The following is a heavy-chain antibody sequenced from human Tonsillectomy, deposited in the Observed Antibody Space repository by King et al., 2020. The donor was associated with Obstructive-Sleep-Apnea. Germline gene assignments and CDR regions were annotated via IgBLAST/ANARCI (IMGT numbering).Heavy chain of an antibody. CDR3: ARDRGCEPYYDILTATSNWFDP. Sequence: VQLQESGPGLVKPSETLSLTCTVSGYSISSGYYWGWIRQPPGKGLEWIGSMYHSGSTYYNPSLKSRVSISVDTSKNQFSLKLSSVTAADTAVYYCARDRGCEPYYDILTATSNWFDPWGQGTLVTVSS. D-gene: IGHD3-9*01. V-gene: IGHV4-38-2*02. J-gene: IGHJ5*02. CDR2: MYHSGST. CDR1: GYSISSGYY.